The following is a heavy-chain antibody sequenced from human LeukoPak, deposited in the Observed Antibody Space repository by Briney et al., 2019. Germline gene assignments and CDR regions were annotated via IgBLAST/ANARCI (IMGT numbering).Heavy chain of an antibody. CDR1: RFTFNNNA. Sequence: PGGSLRLSCAASRFTFNNNAMTWVRQAPGKGLEWVSTISGSGGATLYADSVKGRFTISRDNSKNTLSLQMNSLKTEDAAVYYCCKVVRGKNFFENWGQGTLVAVSS. J-gene: IGHJ4*02. D-gene: IGHD6-6*01. CDR3: CKVVRGKNFFEN. CDR2: ISGSGGAT. V-gene: IGHV3-23*01.